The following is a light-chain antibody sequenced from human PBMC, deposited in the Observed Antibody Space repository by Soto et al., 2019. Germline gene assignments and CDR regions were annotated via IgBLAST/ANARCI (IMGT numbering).Light chain of an antibody. V-gene: IGLV4-69*01. CDR1: SGHSSYA. J-gene: IGLJ2*01. CDR3: QSWGTGIQV. CDR2: LNSDGSH. Sequence: QPVLTQSPSASASLGASVKLTCTLSSGHSSYAIAWHQQQPEKGPRYLMKLNSDGSHSKGDGIPDRFSGSSSGAERYLTISSRQSEDEADDYCQSWGTGIQVFGGGTKLTVL.